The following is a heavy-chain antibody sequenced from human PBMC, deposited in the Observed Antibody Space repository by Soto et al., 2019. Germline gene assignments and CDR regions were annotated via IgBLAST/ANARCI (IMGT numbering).Heavy chain of an antibody. Sequence: SETLSLTCTVSGGSISSGGYYWSWIRQHPGKGLEWIGYIYYSGSTYYNPSLKSRVTISVDTSKNQFSLKLSSVTAADTAVYSCARVGAVAGRGVYFDYWGQGTLVTVSS. J-gene: IGHJ4*02. CDR2: IYYSGST. V-gene: IGHV4-31*03. D-gene: IGHD6-19*01. CDR1: GGSISSGGYY. CDR3: ARVGAVAGRGVYFDY.